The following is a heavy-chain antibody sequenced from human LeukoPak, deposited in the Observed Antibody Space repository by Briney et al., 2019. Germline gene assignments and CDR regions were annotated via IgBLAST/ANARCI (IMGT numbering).Heavy chain of an antibody. V-gene: IGHV1-46*01. Sequence: ASVKVSCKASGYTFTSYYMHWVRQAPGQGLEWMGIINPSGGSTSCAQKFQGRVTMTRDTSTSTVYMELSSLRSEDTAVYYCARGRPSGYYDSSGYSHFDYWGQGTLVTVSS. D-gene: IGHD3-22*01. CDR3: ARGRPSGYYDSSGYSHFDY. CDR1: GYTFTSYY. CDR2: INPSGGST. J-gene: IGHJ4*02.